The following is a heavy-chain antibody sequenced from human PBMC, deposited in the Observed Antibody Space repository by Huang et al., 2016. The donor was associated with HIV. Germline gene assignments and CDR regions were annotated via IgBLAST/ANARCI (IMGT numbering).Heavy chain of an antibody. V-gene: IGHV4-59*01. CDR3: ARGPSPWLQEAFDI. D-gene: IGHD5-12*01. Sequence: QVQLQESGPGLVKPSETLSLTCPVSGCSISSYYWSWIRQPPGKGLECIGYIYYSGSTNYSPSHKCRVTISVDTSKNQCSLKLRSVTAADTAVYYCARGPSPWLQEAFDIWGQGTMVTVSS. CDR1: GCSISSYY. J-gene: IGHJ3*02. CDR2: IYYSGST.